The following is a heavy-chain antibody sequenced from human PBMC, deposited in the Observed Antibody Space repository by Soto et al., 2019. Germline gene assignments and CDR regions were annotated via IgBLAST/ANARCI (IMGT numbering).Heavy chain of an antibody. J-gene: IGHJ5*02. Sequence: SETLSLTCTVSGGSTSSSSYYWGWIRQPPGKGLEWIGSIYYSGSTYYNPSLKSRVTISVDTSKNQFSLKLSSVTAADTAVYYCASPKIAFYNWFDPWGQGTLVTVSS. CDR3: ASPKIAFYNWFDP. CDR1: GGSTSSSSYY. CDR2: IYYSGST. D-gene: IGHD3-3*02. V-gene: IGHV4-39*01.